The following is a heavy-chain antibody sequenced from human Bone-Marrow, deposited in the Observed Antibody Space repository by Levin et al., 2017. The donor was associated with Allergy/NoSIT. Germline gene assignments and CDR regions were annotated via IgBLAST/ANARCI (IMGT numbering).Heavy chain of an antibody. D-gene: IGHD1-26*01. Sequence: ASVKVSCKASGYTFTGYYMHWVRQAPGQGLEWMGRINPNSGGTNYAQKFQGRVTMTRDTSISTAYMELSRLRSDDTAGYYCARGDSGSYYRGSYYYYGMDVWGQGTTVTVSS. CDR2: INPNSGGT. CDR3: ARGDSGSYYRGSYYYYGMDV. CDR1: GYTFTGYY. V-gene: IGHV1-2*06. J-gene: IGHJ6*02.